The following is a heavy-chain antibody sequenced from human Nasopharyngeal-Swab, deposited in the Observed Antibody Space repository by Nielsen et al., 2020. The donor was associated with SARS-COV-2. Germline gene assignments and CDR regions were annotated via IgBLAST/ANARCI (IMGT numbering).Heavy chain of an antibody. V-gene: IGHV3-9*01. J-gene: IGHJ4*02. Sequence: SLKISCVASGFIFDDFAMHWVRQVPGKGLEWVSGITWNSDEVHYADSVKGRFTISRDNSKNTLYLQMNSLRAEDTAVYYCARAQGVYFDWLPPDYWGQGTLVTVSS. CDR1: GFIFDDFA. CDR3: ARAQGVYFDWLPPDY. CDR2: ITWNSDEV. D-gene: IGHD3-9*01.